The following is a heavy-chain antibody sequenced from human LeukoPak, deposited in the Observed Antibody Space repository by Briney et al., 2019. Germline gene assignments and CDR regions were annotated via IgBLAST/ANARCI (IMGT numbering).Heavy chain of an antibody. D-gene: IGHD3-22*01. CDR1: GGSISSGGYS. CDR2: IYHSGST. V-gene: IGHV4-30-2*01. J-gene: IGHJ3*02. CDR3: ARDSYYYDSSGYPPSRAFDI. Sequence: PSETLSLTCAVSGGSISSGGYSWSWIRRPPGKGLEWIGYIYHSGSTYYNPSLKSRVTISVDRSKNQFSLKLSSVTAADTAVYYCARDSYYYDSSGYPPSRAFDIWGQGTMVTVSS.